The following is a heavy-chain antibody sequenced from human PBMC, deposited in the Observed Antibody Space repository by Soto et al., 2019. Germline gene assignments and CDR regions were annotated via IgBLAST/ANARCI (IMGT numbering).Heavy chain of an antibody. CDR3: ASSYYDILTAYYSNYYYGMDV. J-gene: IGHJ6*02. CDR1: GFTFSSYA. V-gene: IGHV3-64*01. D-gene: IGHD3-9*01. Sequence: PGGSLILSCAASGFTFSSYAMHWVRQAPGKGLEYVSAISSNGGSTYYANSVKGRFTISRDNSKNTLYLQMGSLRAEDMAVYYCASSYYDILTAYYSNYYYGMDVWGQGTTVTVSS. CDR2: ISSNGGST.